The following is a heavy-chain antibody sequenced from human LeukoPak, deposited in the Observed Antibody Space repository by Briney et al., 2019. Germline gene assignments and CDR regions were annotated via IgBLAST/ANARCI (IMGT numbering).Heavy chain of an antibody. CDR3: AKHYYDSSAYSAFGFDY. CDR1: GFTFSSYA. D-gene: IGHD3-22*01. J-gene: IGHJ4*02. Sequence: GRSLRLSCAASGFTFSSYAMHWVRQAPGKGLEWVAVISYDGSNKYYADSVKGRFTISRDNSKNTLYLQMNSLRAEDSAVYFCAKHYYDSSAYSAFGFDYWGQGTLVTVSS. V-gene: IGHV3-30-3*02. CDR2: ISYDGSNK.